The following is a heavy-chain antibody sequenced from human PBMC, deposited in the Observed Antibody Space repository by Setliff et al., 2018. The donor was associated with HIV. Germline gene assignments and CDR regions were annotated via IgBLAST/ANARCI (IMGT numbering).Heavy chain of an antibody. V-gene: IGHV4-61*02. CDR2: IYSTGST. J-gene: IGHJ5*02. Sequence: ASETLSLTCTVSSASINSGSNYWNWIRQPAGKGLEWIGRIYSTGSTNYNPSLKSRVTISVDTSKNQFSLKLSSVTAADTAVYYCASGPGEHYYAKKNWLDPWGQGTLVTVSS. D-gene: IGHD3-22*01. CDR1: SASINSGSNY. CDR3: ASGPGEHYYAKKNWLDP.